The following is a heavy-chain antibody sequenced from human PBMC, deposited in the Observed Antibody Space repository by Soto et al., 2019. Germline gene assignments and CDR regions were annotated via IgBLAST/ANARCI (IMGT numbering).Heavy chain of an antibody. J-gene: IGHJ4*02. Sequence: QITLKESGPTLVKPTQTLTLTCTFSGFSLSTRGVGVGWIRQPPGKALEWLARIYWDDDEWYGPSLKSRLTPIKDASKNQVVLAMTHMDPVDTATYYCAHRSGGWQYDWDYGGQGNLVTVCS. CDR2: IYWDDDE. V-gene: IGHV2-5*05. CDR1: GFSLSTRGVG. D-gene: IGHD2-15*01. CDR3: AHRSGGWQYDWDY.